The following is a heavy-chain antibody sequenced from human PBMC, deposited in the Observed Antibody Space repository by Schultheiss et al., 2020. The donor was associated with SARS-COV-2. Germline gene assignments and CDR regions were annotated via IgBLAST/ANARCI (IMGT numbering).Heavy chain of an antibody. CDR3: ARDLPVVGAPGFDF. D-gene: IGHD1-26*01. V-gene: IGHV3-13*05. CDR2: IGTAGDP. CDR1: GFTFSSYA. J-gene: IGHJ4*02. Sequence: GESLKISCAASGFTFSSYAMSWVRQATGKGLEWVSAIGTAGDPYYPGSVKGRFTISRDNAKNSLYLQMNSLRVEDTAVYYCARDLPVVGAPGFDFWGQGTLVTVSS.